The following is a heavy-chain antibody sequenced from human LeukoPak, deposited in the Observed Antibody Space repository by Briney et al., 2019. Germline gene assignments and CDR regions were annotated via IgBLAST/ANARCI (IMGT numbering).Heavy chain of an antibody. CDR1: AGSISSSSYY. D-gene: IGHD4-17*01. Sequence: SETLSLTCTVSAGSISSSSYYWGWIRQPPGKGLEWIGRIYTSGSTNYNPSLKSRVTISVDTSKNQFSLKLSSVTAADTAVYYCARARYGDYYYYYYMDVWGKGTTVTVSS. CDR2: IYTSGST. CDR3: ARARYGDYYYYYYMDV. J-gene: IGHJ6*03. V-gene: IGHV4-39*07.